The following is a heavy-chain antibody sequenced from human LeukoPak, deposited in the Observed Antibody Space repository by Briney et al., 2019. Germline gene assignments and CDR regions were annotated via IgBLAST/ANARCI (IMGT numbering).Heavy chain of an antibody. CDR3: AREITMVRGKSDYYYYYGMDV. D-gene: IGHD3-10*01. CDR1: GGTFSSYA. V-gene: IGHV1-69*13. CDR2: IIPIFGTA. J-gene: IGHJ6*04. Sequence: SVKVSCKASGGTFSSYAISWVRQAPGQGLEWMGGIIPIFGTANYALKFQGRVTITADESTSTAYMELSSLRSEDTAVYYCAREITMVRGKSDYYYYYGMDVWGKGTTVTVSS.